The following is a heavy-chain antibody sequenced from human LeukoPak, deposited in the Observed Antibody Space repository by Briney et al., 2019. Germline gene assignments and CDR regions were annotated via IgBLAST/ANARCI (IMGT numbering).Heavy chain of an antibody. J-gene: IGHJ5*02. D-gene: IGHD2-2*02. CDR2: IIPIFGTA. V-gene: IGHV1-69*13. CDR3: ARTKCSSTSCYTFGSWFDP. Sequence: ASVKVSCTASGGTFSSYAISWVRQAPGQGLEWMGGIIPIFGTANYAQKFQGRVTITADESTSTAYMELSGLRSEDTAVYYCARTKCSSTSCYTFGSWFDPWGQGTLVTVSS. CDR1: GGTFSSYA.